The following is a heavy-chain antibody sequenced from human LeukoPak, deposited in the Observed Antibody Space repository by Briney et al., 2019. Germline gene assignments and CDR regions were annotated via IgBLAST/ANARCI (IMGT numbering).Heavy chain of an antibody. CDR1: GFTFSSYG. Sequence: GGTLRLSCAASGFTFSSYGMSWVRQAPGKGLEWVSSISNSGGSTYHADSVKGRFTISRENAKNSLYLQMNSLRAEDTAVYYCAKEILAVAGKGGLLDYWGQGTLVTVSS. J-gene: IGHJ4*02. CDR3: AKEILAVAGKGGLLDY. CDR2: ISNSGGST. V-gene: IGHV3-23*01. D-gene: IGHD6-19*01.